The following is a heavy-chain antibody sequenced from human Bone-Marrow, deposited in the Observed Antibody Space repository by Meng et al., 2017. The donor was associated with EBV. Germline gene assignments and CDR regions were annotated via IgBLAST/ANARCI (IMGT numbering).Heavy chain of an antibody. D-gene: IGHD3-9*01. CDR1: GYTLTELS. J-gene: IGHJ4*02. Sequence: GQLVQSGAEVKKPGASVKVSCKVSGYTLTELSMHWVRQAPGKGLEWMGGFDPEDGETIYAQKFQGRVTMTEDTSTDTAYMELSSLRSEDTAVYYCATGTYYDILTGYYLDYWGQGTLVTVSS. V-gene: IGHV1-24*01. CDR3: ATGTYYDILTGYYLDY. CDR2: FDPEDGET.